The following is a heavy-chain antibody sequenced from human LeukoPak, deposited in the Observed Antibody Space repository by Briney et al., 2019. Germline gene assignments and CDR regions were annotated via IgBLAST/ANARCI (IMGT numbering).Heavy chain of an antibody. CDR2: INHSGST. D-gene: IGHD3-16*02. CDR3: ARGNYDYVWGSYRYRTNWFDP. CDR1: GGSFSGYY. V-gene: IGHV4-34*01. Sequence: SETLSLTCAVYGGSFSGYYWSWIRQPPGKGLEWIGEINHSGSTNYNPSLKSRVTISVDTSKNQFSLKLSSVTAADTAVYYCARGNYDYVWGSYRYRTNWFDPWGQGTLVTVSS. J-gene: IGHJ5*02.